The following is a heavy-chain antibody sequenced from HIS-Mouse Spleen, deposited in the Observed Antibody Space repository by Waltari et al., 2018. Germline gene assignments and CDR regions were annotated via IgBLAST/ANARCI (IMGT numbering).Heavy chain of an antibody. CDR2: IYYSGST. J-gene: IGHJ5*02. CDR3: ARNRITMIVVVTPNWFDP. D-gene: IGHD3-22*01. Sequence: QLQLQESGPGLVKPSETLSLTCTVSGGSISSSSYYWGWIRQPPGRGLEWIGSIYYSGSTYYNPSLKSRVTISVDTSKNQFSLKLSSVTAADTAVYYCARNRITMIVVVTPNWFDPWGQGTLVTVSS. V-gene: IGHV4-39*01. CDR1: GGSISSSSYY.